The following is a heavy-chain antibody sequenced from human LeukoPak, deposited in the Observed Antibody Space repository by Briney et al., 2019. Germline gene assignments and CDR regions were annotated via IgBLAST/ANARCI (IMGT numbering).Heavy chain of an antibody. CDR1: GFTFSIYG. Sequence: GGTLRPSCVASGFTFSIYGMSWVRQAPGKGLEWVSVISGSGGYISYADSVKGRFTISRDNSKNTLYLQMNSLRAEDTAVYYCAPSLRYCSSSSCSEFDYWGQGTLVTVSS. CDR2: ISGSGGYI. D-gene: IGHD2-2*01. J-gene: IGHJ4*02. V-gene: IGHV3-23*01. CDR3: APSLRYCSSSSCSEFDY.